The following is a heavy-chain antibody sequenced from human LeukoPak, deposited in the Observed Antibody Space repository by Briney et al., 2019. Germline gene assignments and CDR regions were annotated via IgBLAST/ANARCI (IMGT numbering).Heavy chain of an antibody. V-gene: IGHV3-21*01. CDR2: ISSSSSYI. CDR3: ARAAMVRGVIGWFDP. Sequence: GGSLRLSCAASGFTFSSYSMNWVRQAPGKGLEWVSSISSSSSYIYYADSVKGRFTISRDNAKNSLYLQMNSLGAEDTAVYYCARAAMVRGVIGWFDPWGQGTLVTVSS. D-gene: IGHD3-10*01. CDR1: GFTFSSYS. J-gene: IGHJ5*02.